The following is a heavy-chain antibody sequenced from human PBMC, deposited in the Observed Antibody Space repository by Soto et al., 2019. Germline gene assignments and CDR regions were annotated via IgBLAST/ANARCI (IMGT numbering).Heavy chain of an antibody. V-gene: IGHV3-74*01. J-gene: IGHJ4*02. CDR2: VSGDGSVT. CDR3: TRGASGYGNFDS. CDR1: GFTFSSHW. Sequence: DVQFVESGGGLVQPGGSLRLSCVASGFTFSSHWMHWVRLAPGKGLVWVSRVSGDGSVTNYADSVEGRFTISRDNAKNTLYLQMTSLRDEDTAVYFCTRGASGYGNFDSWGQGTLVTVSS. D-gene: IGHD5-12*01.